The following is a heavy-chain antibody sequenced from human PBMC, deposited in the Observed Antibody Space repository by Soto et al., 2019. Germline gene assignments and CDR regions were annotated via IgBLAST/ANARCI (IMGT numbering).Heavy chain of an antibody. CDR1: GGSISSSSYY. CDR3: ARHGTMVRGATDC. J-gene: IGHJ4*02. CDR2: TYYSGST. V-gene: IGHV4-39*01. Sequence: PSETLSLTCTVSGGSISSSSYYWGWIRQPPGKGLEWTGSTYYSGSTYYNPSLKSRVTISVDTSKNQFSLKLSSVTAADTAVYYCARHGTMVRGATDCWGQGTLVTVSS. D-gene: IGHD3-10*01.